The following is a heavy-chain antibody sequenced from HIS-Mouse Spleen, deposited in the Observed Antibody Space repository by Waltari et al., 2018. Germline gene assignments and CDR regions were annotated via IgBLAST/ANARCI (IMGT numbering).Heavy chain of an antibody. J-gene: IGHJ4*02. D-gene: IGHD4-4*01. V-gene: IGHV1-8*01. CDR1: GYTFTSYD. Sequence: QVQLVQSGAEVKKPGASVKVSCKASGYTFTSYDINWVRQATGKGLEWMGWMKPNSGKTGYAQKFQGRVTMTRNTSISTAYMELSSLRSEDTAVYYCARGHDYSNYFDYWGQGTLVTVSS. CDR2: MKPNSGKT. CDR3: ARGHDYSNYFDY.